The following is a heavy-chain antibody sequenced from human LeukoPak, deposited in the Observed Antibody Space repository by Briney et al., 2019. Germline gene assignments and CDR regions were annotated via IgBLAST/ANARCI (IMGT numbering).Heavy chain of an antibody. J-gene: IGHJ4*02. CDR3: ARGYKIQLWLPYYFDY. V-gene: IGHV4-34*01. CDR2: INHSGGT. D-gene: IGHD5-18*01. Sequence: GSLRLSCAASGFTFSSYSMNWVRQAPGKGLEWIGEINHSGGTNYNPSLKSRVTISVDTSKNQFSLKLSSVTAADTAVYYCARGYKIQLWLPYYFDYWGQGTLVTVSS. CDR1: GFTFSSYS.